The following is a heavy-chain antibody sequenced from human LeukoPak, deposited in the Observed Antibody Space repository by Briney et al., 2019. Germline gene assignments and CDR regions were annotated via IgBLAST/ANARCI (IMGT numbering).Heavy chain of an antibody. CDR1: GFTFSSYS. CDR3: ARDRYSSSWSAGVDY. V-gene: IGHV3-21*01. Sequence: GGSLRLSCAASGFTFSSYSMHWVRQAPGKGLEWVSSISSSSSYIYYADSVKGRFTISRDNAKNSLYLQMNSLRAEDTAVYYCARDRYSSSWSAGVDYWGQGTLVTVSS. D-gene: IGHD6-13*01. J-gene: IGHJ4*02. CDR2: ISSSSSYI.